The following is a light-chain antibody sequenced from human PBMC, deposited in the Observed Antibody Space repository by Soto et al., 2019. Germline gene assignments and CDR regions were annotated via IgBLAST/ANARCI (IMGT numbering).Light chain of an antibody. CDR2: GAS. V-gene: IGKV3-15*01. Sequence: PGERAPLFFTLSQSVCSSFAWYQQRPGQAPRLLIYGASTRATGIPARFSGSGSGTEFTLTISSLQSADFAVDYCRQYNSWSPITFGQGTQVEI. CDR1: QSVCSS. CDR3: RQYNSWSPIT. J-gene: IGKJ5*01.